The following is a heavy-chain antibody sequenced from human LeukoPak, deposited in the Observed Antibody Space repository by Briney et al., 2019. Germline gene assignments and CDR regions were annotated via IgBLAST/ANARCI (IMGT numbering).Heavy chain of an antibody. CDR2: VHYSGST. J-gene: IGHJ4*02. D-gene: IGHD3-22*01. CDR1: GGSISSNSYY. V-gene: IGHV4-39*07. CDR3: ARDGRSGYYYDSSGNFDY. Sequence: SETLSLTCTVSGGSISSNSYYWGWIRQPPGKGLEWIGSVHYSGSTYYNPSLKSRVTISVDTSKNQFSLKLSSVTAADTAVYYCARDGRSGYYYDSSGNFDYWGQGTLVTVSS.